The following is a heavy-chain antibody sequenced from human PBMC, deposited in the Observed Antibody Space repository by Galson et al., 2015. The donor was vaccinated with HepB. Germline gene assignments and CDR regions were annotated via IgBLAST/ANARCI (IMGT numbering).Heavy chain of an antibody. J-gene: IGHJ4*02. Sequence: SLRLSCAGSGFSVSNFAMNWVRQAPGKGLGWVPALGGSGRTNYADSVKGRFTISRDNSKNTLYLQMNSLRAEDTAIYYCAKLRGQELVNYYFNDWGQGTLVTVSS. CDR1: GFSVSNFA. V-gene: IGHV3-23*01. CDR2: LGGSGRT. CDR3: AKLRGQELVNYYFND. D-gene: IGHD6-13*01.